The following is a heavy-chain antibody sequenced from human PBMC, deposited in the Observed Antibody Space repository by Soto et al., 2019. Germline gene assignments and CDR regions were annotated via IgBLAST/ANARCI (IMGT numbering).Heavy chain of an antibody. D-gene: IGHD6-19*01. CDR1: GFSLSTNGVG. CDR3: AHRLAYISGRTYFDY. Sequence: QITLKESGPTLVKPTQTLTLTCTFSGFSLSTNGVGVGWIRQPPGKALEWLALIYWDDDKRYSPSLKSRLTNRQNTYKIQFVLTMTDMDPVDTATYYCAHRLAYISGRTYFDYWGQGTLVTVSS. V-gene: IGHV2-5*02. J-gene: IGHJ4*02. CDR2: IYWDDDK.